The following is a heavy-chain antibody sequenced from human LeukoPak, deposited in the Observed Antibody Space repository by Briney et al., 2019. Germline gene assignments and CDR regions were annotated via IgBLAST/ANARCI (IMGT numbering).Heavy chain of an antibody. V-gene: IGHV4-4*07. CDR3: ARERMGADAFDI. CDR1: GRSISSYY. J-gene: IGHJ3*02. D-gene: IGHD1-26*01. CDR2: IYTSGST. Sequence: SETLSLTCTVTGRSISSYYWSLIRQPAGKGLEWIGCIYTSGSTNYNPSLKSRVTMSVDTSKNQFSLKLSSVTAADTAVYYCARERMGADAFDIWGQGTMVTVSS.